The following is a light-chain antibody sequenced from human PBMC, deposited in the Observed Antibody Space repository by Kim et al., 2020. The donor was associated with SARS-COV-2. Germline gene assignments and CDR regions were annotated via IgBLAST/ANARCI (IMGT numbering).Light chain of an antibody. V-gene: IGLV2-23*02. CDR2: EVN. Sequence: QSITISCTGTSRDVGNYNLVSWYQQRPGKAPKLIIFEVNTRPSGVSNRFSGSKSGDTASLTISGLQAEDESDYYCCSYAGSSTFVIFGGGTQLTVL. CDR1: SRDVGNYNL. CDR3: CSYAGSSTFVI. J-gene: IGLJ2*01.